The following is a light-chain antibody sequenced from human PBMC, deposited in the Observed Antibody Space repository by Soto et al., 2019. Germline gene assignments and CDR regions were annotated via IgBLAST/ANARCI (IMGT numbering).Light chain of an antibody. Sequence: EFVLTQAPGTLSLSPGERATLSCRASQTVRNNYLAWYQQKHGQAPRLLIYDASSRATGIPDRFSGGGSGTDLTLTISRLEPEDFAVYYCQQFSSYPLSFGGSTK. J-gene: IGKJ4*01. V-gene: IGKV3-20*01. CDR3: QQFSSYPLS. CDR1: QTVRNNY. CDR2: DAS.